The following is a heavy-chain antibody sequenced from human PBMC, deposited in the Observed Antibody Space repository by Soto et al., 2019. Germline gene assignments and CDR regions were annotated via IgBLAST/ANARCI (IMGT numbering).Heavy chain of an antibody. CDR1: GGSISSYS. Sequence: SEPLSLTCTVSGGSISSYSWSWIRQPRGKGLEWIGYIYYSGSTNYNPSLKSRVTISVDTSKNQFSLKLSSVTAADTAVYYCARVWGGAFDIWGQGTMVT. CDR2: IYYSGST. CDR3: ARVWGGAFDI. D-gene: IGHD3-10*01. V-gene: IGHV4-59*01. J-gene: IGHJ3*02.